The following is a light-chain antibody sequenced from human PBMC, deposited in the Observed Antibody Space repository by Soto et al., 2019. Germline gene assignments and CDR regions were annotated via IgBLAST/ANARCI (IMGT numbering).Light chain of an antibody. Sequence: EIVMTQSPATLSVSPGERATLSCRASQSVSSNLAWYQHKPGQAPRFLIYGASTRATGVPARFSGSGSGTEFTLTISSLQSEDFATYYCQQYNSWPLFTFGQGTKVDIK. CDR1: QSVSSN. J-gene: IGKJ2*01. V-gene: IGKV3-15*01. CDR2: GAS. CDR3: QQYNSWPLFT.